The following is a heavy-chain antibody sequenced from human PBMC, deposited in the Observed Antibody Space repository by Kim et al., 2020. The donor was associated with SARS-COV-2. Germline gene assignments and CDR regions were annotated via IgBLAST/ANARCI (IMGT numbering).Heavy chain of an antibody. Sequence: SVKVSCKASGGTFSSYAISWVRQAPGQGLEWMGGIIPIFGTANYAQKFQGRVTITADESTSTAYMELSSLRSEDTAVYYCARLGPYDFWRSYYYYGMDVWGQGTTVTVSS. D-gene: IGHD3-3*01. CDR2: IIPIFGTA. CDR1: GGTFSSYA. CDR3: ARLGPYDFWRSYYYYGMDV. V-gene: IGHV1-69*13. J-gene: IGHJ6*02.